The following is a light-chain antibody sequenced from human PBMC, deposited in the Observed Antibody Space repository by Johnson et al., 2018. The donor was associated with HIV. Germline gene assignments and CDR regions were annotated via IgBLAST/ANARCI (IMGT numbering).Light chain of an antibody. J-gene: IGLJ1*01. CDR3: GTWDRSPSAGGV. CDR1: SSNIGNNY. CDR2: ENT. Sequence: QSVLTQPPSVSAAPGQKVTISCSGSSSNIGNNYVSWYQQLPGTAPKLLIYENTKRPSGIPDRFSGSKSGTSATLGITGIQTGDEGDYYCGTWDRSPSAGGVFGTGTKVTVL. V-gene: IGLV1-51*02.